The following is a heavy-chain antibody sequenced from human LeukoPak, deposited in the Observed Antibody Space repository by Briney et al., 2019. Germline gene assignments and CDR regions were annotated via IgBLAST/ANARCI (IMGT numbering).Heavy chain of an antibody. CDR1: GGSISSSSYY. Sequence: SETLSLTCTVSGGSISSSSYYWGWIRQPPGKGLEWIGSIYYSGSTYYNPSLKSRVTISVDTSKNQFSLKLSSVTAADTAVYYCARKSEYQLPTSRFDPWGQGTLVTVSS. J-gene: IGHJ5*02. CDR3: ARKSEYQLPTSRFDP. CDR2: IYYSGST. V-gene: IGHV4-39*01. D-gene: IGHD2-2*01.